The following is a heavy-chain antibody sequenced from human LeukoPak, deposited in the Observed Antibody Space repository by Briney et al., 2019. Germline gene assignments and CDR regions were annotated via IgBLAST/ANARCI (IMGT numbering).Heavy chain of an antibody. Sequence: SETLSLTCTVSGGSISSGDYYWSWIRQPPGKGLEWIGYIYYSGSTYYNPSLKSRVTISVDTSKNQFSLKLSSVTAADTAVYYCARVGGYGGTDIGDYWGQGTLVTVSS. CDR3: ARVGGYGGTDIGDY. D-gene: IGHD5-12*01. CDR1: GGSISSGDYY. V-gene: IGHV4-30-4*08. CDR2: IYYSGST. J-gene: IGHJ4*02.